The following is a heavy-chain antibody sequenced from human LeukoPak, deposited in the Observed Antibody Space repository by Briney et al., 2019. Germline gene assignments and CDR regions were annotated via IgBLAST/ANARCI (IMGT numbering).Heavy chain of an antibody. CDR3: ARGGAARLHFQN. CDR2: IYRSGST. CDR1: GGSISTYY. J-gene: IGHJ1*01. Sequence: SETLSLTCTASGGSISTYYWNWIRQPPGKGLEWIGYIYRSGSTNYNPSLQSRVTISVDTSKNQFSLNLNSVTAADTAVYYCARGGAARLHFQNWGQGTLVTVSS. D-gene: IGHD6-6*01. V-gene: IGHV4-59*01.